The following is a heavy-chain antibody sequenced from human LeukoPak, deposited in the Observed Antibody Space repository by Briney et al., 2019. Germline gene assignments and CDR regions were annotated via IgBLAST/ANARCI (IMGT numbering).Heavy chain of an antibody. CDR1: ELIVSSNH. J-gene: IGHJ4*02. V-gene: IGHV3-53*01. CDR2: IYSGGST. D-gene: IGHD3/OR15-3a*01. CDR3: ARMDYPLGYI. Sequence: GGSLRLSCAASELIVSSNHMSWVRQAPGKGLEWVSIIYSGGSTYYADSVKGRFTISRDDSKNTLYLQMNSLRAEDTAVYYCARMDYPLGYIWGQGTLVTVSS.